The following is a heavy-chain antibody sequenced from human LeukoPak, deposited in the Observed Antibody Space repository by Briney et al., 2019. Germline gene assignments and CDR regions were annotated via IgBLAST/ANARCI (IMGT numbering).Heavy chain of an antibody. CDR2: MRSDGSDI. J-gene: IGHJ4*02. D-gene: IGHD7-27*01. Sequence: PGGSLRLSCEASGFTFNTYGMHWVRQAPGKGLEWVAVMRSDGSDIYYANSVKGRFTISRDNSKNTLYLQMNSLRAEDTAVYYCAIDQSPKWGSGERYFDYWGQGTLVTVSS. CDR3: AIDQSPKWGSGERYFDY. V-gene: IGHV3-33*03. CDR1: GFTFNTYG.